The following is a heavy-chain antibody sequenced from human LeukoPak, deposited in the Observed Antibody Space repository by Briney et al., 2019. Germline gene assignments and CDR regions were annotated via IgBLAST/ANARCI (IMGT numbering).Heavy chain of an antibody. CDR1: GFIFSNYS. Sequence: GGSLRLSCAASGFIFSNYSMDWVRQAPGKGLEWVSSIRNSSIYIYYADSVKGRFTISRDNAKNSLYLQMNSLRAEDTAVYYCAKDVRQWLDAFDIWGQGTMVTVSS. V-gene: IGHV3-21*01. CDR3: AKDVRQWLDAFDI. J-gene: IGHJ3*02. D-gene: IGHD6-19*01. CDR2: IRNSSIYI.